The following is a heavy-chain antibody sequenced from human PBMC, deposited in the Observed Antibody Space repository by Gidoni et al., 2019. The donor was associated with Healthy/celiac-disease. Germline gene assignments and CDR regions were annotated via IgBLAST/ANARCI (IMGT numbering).Heavy chain of an antibody. V-gene: IGHV3-23*01. J-gene: IGHJ3*02. CDR1: GFTFSSYA. CDR2: ISGRGGST. D-gene: IGHD3-10*01. Sequence: EVQLLESGGGLVQPGGSLRLSCSASGFTFSSYAMSWFLQAPGKGLAWVSAISGRGGSTYYADSVKGRFTISRDNSKNTLYLQMNSLRVEDTAVYYCAKDLFGAFDIWGQGTMVTVSS. CDR3: AKDLFGAFDI.